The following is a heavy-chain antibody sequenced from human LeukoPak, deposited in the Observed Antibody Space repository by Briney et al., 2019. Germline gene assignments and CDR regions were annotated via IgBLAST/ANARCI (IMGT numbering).Heavy chain of an antibody. CDR2: ISSGGIST. D-gene: IGHD4-17*01. Sequence: SGGSLRLSCAASGFTFSSYAMSWVRQAPGKGLEWVSSISSGGISTNYADSVKGRFTISRDNSKNTLYLQMNSLRAEDTAVYYWAEYGDAFDIWGQGTMVTVSS. J-gene: IGHJ3*02. CDR1: GFTFSSYA. V-gene: IGHV3-23*01. CDR3: AEYGDAFDI.